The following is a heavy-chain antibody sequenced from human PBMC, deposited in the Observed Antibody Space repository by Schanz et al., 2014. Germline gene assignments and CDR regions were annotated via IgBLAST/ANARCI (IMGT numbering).Heavy chain of an antibody. CDR1: GFTFDDYA. D-gene: IGHD6-19*01. J-gene: IGHJ6*03. CDR2: ISGSGGST. V-gene: IGHV3-23*04. Sequence: EVQLVESGGGVVRPGGSLRLSCAASGFTFDDYAMSWVRQAPGKGLEWVSAISGSGGSTVYADSVKGRFTISRDNSKKTLYLQMNSLRAEDTAVYYCARDHQWLARYYMDVWGKGTTVTVSS. CDR3: ARDHQWLARYYMDV.